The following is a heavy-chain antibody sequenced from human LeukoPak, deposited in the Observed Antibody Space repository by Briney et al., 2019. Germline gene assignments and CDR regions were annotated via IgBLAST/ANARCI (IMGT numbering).Heavy chain of an antibody. CDR1: GFTFSSYG. CDR3: AKDGTTMILLDYFDF. Sequence: PGGSLRLSCAASGFTFSSYGMHWVRQAPGKGLEWVAVISYDGSNKFYADSVKGRFTISRDNSKNTLYLQMNSLRAEDTATYYCAKDGTTMILLDYFDFWGQGTLVTVSS. V-gene: IGHV3-30*18. J-gene: IGHJ4*02. D-gene: IGHD3-22*01. CDR2: ISYDGSNK.